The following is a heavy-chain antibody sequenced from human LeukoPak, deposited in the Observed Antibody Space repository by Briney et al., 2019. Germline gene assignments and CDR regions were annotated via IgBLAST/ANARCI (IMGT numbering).Heavy chain of an antibody. CDR1: GGSISSGGYY. J-gene: IGHJ2*01. Sequence: SETLSLTCTVSGGSISSGGYYWSWIRQHPGKGLEWIGYIYYSGSTYYNPSLKSRVTISVDTSKNQFSLKLSSVTAADTAVYNCARVNEGHGRYFDLWGRGTLVTVSS. V-gene: IGHV4-31*03. CDR3: ARVNEGHGRYFDL. D-gene: IGHD1-1*01. CDR2: IYYSGST.